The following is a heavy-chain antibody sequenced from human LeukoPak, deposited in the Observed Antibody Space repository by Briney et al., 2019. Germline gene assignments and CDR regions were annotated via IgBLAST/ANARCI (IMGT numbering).Heavy chain of an antibody. CDR3: VRDDDRPDNGLDY. CDR2: IKQDGSEK. V-gene: IGHV3-7*01. Sequence: GGSLRLSCAASGFTFSNYWMIWVRQAPGRGLEWVANIKQDGSEKYYVDSVKGRFTISRDNAKNSLYLQMNGLRAEDTAVYYCVRDDDRPDNGLDYWGQGTLVTVSS. D-gene: IGHD3-22*01. CDR1: GFTFSNYW. J-gene: IGHJ4*02.